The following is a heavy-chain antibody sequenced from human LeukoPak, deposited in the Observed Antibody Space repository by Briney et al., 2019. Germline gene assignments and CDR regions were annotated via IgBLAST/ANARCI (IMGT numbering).Heavy chain of an antibody. Sequence: PSETLSLTCTVSGGSISSGDYYWSWIRQPPGKGLEWIGSIYYSGSTYYNPSLKSRVTISVDTSKNQFSLKLSSVTAADTAVYYCARKAVAGTLDYWGQGTLVTVSS. J-gene: IGHJ4*02. D-gene: IGHD6-19*01. CDR2: IYYSGST. CDR1: GGSISSGDYY. V-gene: IGHV4-39*01. CDR3: ARKAVAGTLDY.